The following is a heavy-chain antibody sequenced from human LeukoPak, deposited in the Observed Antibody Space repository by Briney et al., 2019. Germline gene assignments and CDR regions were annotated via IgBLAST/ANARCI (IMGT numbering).Heavy chain of an antibody. V-gene: IGHV4-59*01. CDR3: ARALRYCSSTSCYTGAFDI. CDR2: IYYSGST. J-gene: IGHJ3*02. CDR1: GGSISSYY. Sequence: SETLSLTCTVSGGSISSYYWSWIRQPPGKGLEWIGYIYYSGSTNYNPSLKSRVTISVDTSKNQFSLKLSSVTAADTAVYYCARALRYCSSTSCYTGAFDIWGQGTMVTV. D-gene: IGHD2-2*02.